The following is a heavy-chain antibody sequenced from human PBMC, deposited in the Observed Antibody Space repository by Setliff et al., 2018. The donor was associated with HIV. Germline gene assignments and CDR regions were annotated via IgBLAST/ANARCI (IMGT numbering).Heavy chain of an antibody. D-gene: IGHD3-10*01. CDR3: ARDPAFGAFDI. CDR2: ISGSEK. J-gene: IGHJ3*02. V-gene: IGHV3-7*03. CDR1: GFTFSNYA. Sequence: PGGSLRLSCAASGFTFSNYAMSWVRQAPGKGLEWVSGISGSEKYYVDSVKGRFTISRDNAKNSLYLQMSSLRTEDTAVYFCARDPAFGAFDIWGQGTMVTVSS.